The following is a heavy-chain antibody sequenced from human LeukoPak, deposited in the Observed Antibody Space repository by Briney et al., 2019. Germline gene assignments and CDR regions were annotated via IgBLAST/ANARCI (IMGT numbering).Heavy chain of an antibody. CDR1: GFTFSSYW. CDR2: IKQDGSEK. D-gene: IGHD6-19*01. V-gene: IGHV3-7*01. J-gene: IGHJ4*02. Sequence: GGSLRLSCAASGFTFSSYWMSWVRQAPGKGLEWVANIKQDGSEKYYVDSVKGRFTISRDNAKNSLYLQMNRLRAEDTAVYYCARVRAGYSSGRFDYWGQGTLVTVSS. CDR3: ARVRAGYSSGRFDY.